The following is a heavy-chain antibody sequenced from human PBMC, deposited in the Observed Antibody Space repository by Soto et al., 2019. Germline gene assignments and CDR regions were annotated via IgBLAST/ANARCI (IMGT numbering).Heavy chain of an antibody. CDR1: GDSFTSYW. J-gene: IGHJ6*03. CDR3: ARLDAIFGVVKGYYYYMDV. V-gene: IGHV5-51*01. Sequence: GASLKISCKGSGDSFTSYWIGWVRQMPRKGLEWMGIIYPGDSDTRYSPSFQGQVTISADKSISTAYLQWSSLKASDTAMYYCARLDAIFGVVKGYYYYMDVWGKGTTVTVSS. CDR2: IYPGDSDT. D-gene: IGHD3-3*01.